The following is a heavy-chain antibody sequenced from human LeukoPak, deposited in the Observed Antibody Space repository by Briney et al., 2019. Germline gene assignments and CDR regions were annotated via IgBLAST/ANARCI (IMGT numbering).Heavy chain of an antibody. Sequence: GGSLRLSCAASGFSFSSCSMNWVRQAPGKGLEWVSSISGGSSYIYYADSVKGRFTISRDNAKNSLFLQMNSLRAEDTAVYYCSRVDENGYNFAWGQGTLVTVSS. CDR3: SRVDENGYNFA. J-gene: IGHJ5*02. D-gene: IGHD5-24*01. CDR2: ISGGSSYI. V-gene: IGHV3-21*01. CDR1: GFSFSSCS.